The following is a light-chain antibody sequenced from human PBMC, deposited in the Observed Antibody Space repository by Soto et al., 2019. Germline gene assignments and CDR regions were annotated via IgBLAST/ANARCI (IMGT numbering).Light chain of an antibody. CDR1: QSVCSSF. J-gene: IGKJ5*01. V-gene: IGKV3-20*01. CDR2: GAA. CDR3: QLYGSAPLVI. Sequence: EIALTQSPGTRSLSPEERATLSCRASQSVCSSFLAWYQQKPGQSPVLLINGAARRTTGIPHRFSGSGSGTDFTHSISSLELEEFAGYYSQLYGSAPLVIFGQGKRLEI.